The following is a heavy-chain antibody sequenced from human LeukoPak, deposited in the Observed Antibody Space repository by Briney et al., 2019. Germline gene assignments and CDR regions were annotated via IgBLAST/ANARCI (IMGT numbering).Heavy chain of an antibody. CDR1: GYTFSDHY. CDR2: INPNSGDT. Sequence: GASVKVSCKASGYTFSDHYMQWVRQAPGQGFEWLGWINPNSGDTSYARKSRGRVTMTRDMSLSTAYMELRRLTYDDTAVYYCARGALDPETVTNYFEYWAQGTLVTVSS. V-gene: IGHV1-2*02. D-gene: IGHD4-17*01. J-gene: IGHJ4*02. CDR3: ARGALDPETVTNYFEY.